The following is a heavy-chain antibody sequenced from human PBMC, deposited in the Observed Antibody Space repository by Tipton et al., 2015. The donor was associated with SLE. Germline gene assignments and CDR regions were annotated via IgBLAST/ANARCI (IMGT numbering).Heavy chain of an antibody. D-gene: IGHD1-1*01. CDR2: IFHSGST. Sequence: TLSLTCSVSGDSMKFGNYFWSWFRQYPGKGLEWIGYIFHSGSTYYNPSLKSRITISIDTSKNQFSLRLSTVTAADTAVYYCSRVTNWTAFDFWGQGTMVTVSS. CDR3: SRVTNWTAFDF. V-gene: IGHV4-31*03. J-gene: IGHJ3*01. CDR1: GDSMKFGNYF.